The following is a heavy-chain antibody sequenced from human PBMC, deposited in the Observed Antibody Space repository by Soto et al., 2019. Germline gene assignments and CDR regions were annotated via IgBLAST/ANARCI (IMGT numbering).Heavy chain of an antibody. J-gene: IGHJ3*02. V-gene: IGHV4-34*01. CDR3: ARVRLRYFDWLLAAFDI. D-gene: IGHD3-9*01. CDR1: GGSFSGYY. CDR2: INHSGST. Sequence: LSLTCAVYGGSFSGYYWSWIRQPPGKGLEWIGEINHSGSTNYNPSLKSRVTISVDTSKNQFSLKLSSVTAADTAVYYCARVRLRYFDWLLAAFDIWGQGTMVTVSS.